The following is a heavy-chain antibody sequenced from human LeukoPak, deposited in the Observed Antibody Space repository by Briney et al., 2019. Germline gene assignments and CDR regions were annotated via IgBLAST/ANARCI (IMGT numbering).Heavy chain of an antibody. V-gene: IGHV4-34*01. D-gene: IGHD1-1*01. Sequence: SETLSLTCAVYGGSFSGYYWSWIRQPPGKGLEWIGEINHSGRTNYNPSLKSRVTISVDTSKNQFSLKLSSVTAADTAVYYCARVTLERRLGYWGQGTLVTVSS. CDR2: INHSGRT. J-gene: IGHJ4*02. CDR3: ARVTLERRLGY. CDR1: GGSFSGYY.